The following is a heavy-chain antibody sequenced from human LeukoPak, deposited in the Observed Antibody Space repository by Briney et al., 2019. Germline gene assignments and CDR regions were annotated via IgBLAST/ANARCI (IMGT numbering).Heavy chain of an antibody. CDR2: IIPILGIA. CDR1: GGTLSSYT. D-gene: IGHD3-22*01. J-gene: IGHJ6*02. V-gene: IGHV1-69*02. CDR3: ARVSSGQDGMDV. Sequence: ASVKVSGKASGGTLSSYTISWVRQAPGQGLEWMGRIIPILGIANYAQKFQGRVTITADKSTSTAYMELSSLRSEDTAVYYCARVSSGQDGMDVWGQGTTVTVSS.